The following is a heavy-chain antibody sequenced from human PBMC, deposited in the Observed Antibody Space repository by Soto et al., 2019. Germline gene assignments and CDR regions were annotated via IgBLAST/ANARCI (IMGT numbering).Heavy chain of an antibody. Sequence: QVQLVESGGGVVQPGRSLRLSCAVSGFTVSTYGMHWVRQAPGKGLEWVAVISRDGGTKYYADSVKGRFTISRDNSRNTLFPEMNSLRSDDMAVYYCTGEFASGYWGKGTLVTVSS. CDR1: GFTVSTYG. CDR3: TGEFASGY. V-gene: IGHV3-30*03. D-gene: IGHD2-8*02. J-gene: IGHJ4*02. CDR2: ISRDGGTK.